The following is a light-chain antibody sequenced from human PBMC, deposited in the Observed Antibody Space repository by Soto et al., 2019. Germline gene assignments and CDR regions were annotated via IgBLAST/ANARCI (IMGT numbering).Light chain of an antibody. J-gene: IGKJ5*01. CDR3: QQYRMSPNT. V-gene: IGKV3-20*01. CDR2: GAS. CDR1: QSVNGF. Sequence: IVLTQSPGTLSVFPGESVTLSCRASQSVNGFLDWFQHKPGQAPRLVIYGASTRATGIPDRFSGSGSGTDFSLTIRGLKPEDFAVYYCQQYRMSPNTFGQGTRLEIK.